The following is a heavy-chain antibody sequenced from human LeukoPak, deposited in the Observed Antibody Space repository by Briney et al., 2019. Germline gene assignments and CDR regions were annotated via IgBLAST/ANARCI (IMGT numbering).Heavy chain of an antibody. Sequence: GGSLRLSCAASGFTFSSYAMSWVRQAPGKGLEWVSAISGSGGSTYYADSVKGRFTISRDNSKNTLYLQMNSPRAEDTAVYYCAREVPAATARYYYYYYMDVWGKGTTVTVSS. CDR1: GFTFSSYA. V-gene: IGHV3-23*01. D-gene: IGHD2-2*01. J-gene: IGHJ6*03. CDR2: ISGSGGST. CDR3: AREVPAATARYYYYYYMDV.